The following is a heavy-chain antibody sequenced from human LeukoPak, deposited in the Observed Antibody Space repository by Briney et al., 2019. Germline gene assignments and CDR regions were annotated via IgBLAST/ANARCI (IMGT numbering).Heavy chain of an antibody. V-gene: IGHV1-2*02. CDR3: AADRGAYEQWLIDVFDI. J-gene: IGHJ3*02. CDR2: INPNSGGT. D-gene: IGHD6-19*01. CDR1: GYTFTGYY. Sequence: GASVKVSCRASGYTFTGYYIHWVRQAPGQGLEWMGWINPNSGGTTYAQKFQGRVTITRDMSTSTAYMELSSLRSEDTAVYYCAADRGAYEQWLIDVFDIWGQGTMVTVSS.